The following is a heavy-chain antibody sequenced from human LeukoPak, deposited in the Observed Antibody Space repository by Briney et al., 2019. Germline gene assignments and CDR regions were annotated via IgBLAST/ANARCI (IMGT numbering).Heavy chain of an antibody. CDR1: GGSISSYY. V-gene: IGHV4-59*08. J-gene: IGHJ6*03. CDR3: ARQTWIGQPCYYYYYMDV. D-gene: IGHD5-12*01. Sequence: SETLSLTCTVSGGSISSYYWSWIRQPPGKGLEWIGYIYYSGSTNYNPSLKSQVTISVDTSKNQFSLKLSSVTAADTAVYYCARQTWIGQPCYYYYYMDVWDKGTTVTISS. CDR2: IYYSGST.